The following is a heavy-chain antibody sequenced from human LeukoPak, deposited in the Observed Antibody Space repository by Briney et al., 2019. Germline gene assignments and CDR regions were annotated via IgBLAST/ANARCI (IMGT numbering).Heavy chain of an antibody. CDR2: IYYSGST. D-gene: IGHD3-22*01. CDR1: GGSFSGYY. J-gene: IGHJ4*02. CDR3: ARADYYDSSGYYLD. Sequence: SETLSLTCAVYGGSFSGYYWSWIRQPPGKGLEWIGYIYYSGSTNYNPSLKSRVTISVDTSKNQFSLKLSSVTAADTAVYYCARADYYDSSGYYLDWGQGTLVTVSS. V-gene: IGHV4-59*01.